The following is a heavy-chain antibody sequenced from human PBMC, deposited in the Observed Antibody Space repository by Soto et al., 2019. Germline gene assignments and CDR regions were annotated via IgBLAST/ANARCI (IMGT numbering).Heavy chain of an antibody. J-gene: IGHJ4*02. V-gene: IGHV3-21*01. CDR3: ARDRDYDYVWGSYRHNPDFDY. Sequence: LRLSCAASGFTFSSYSMNWVRQAPGKGLEWVSSISSSSSYIYYADSVKGRFTISRDNAKNSLYLQMNSLRAEDTAVYYCARDRDYDYVWGSYRHNPDFDYWGQGTLVTVS. CDR1: GFTFSSYS. D-gene: IGHD3-16*02. CDR2: ISSSSSYI.